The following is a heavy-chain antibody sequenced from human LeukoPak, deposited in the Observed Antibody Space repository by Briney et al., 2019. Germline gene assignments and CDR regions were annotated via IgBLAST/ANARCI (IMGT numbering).Heavy chain of an antibody. CDR3: ARNVGFYSHDT. J-gene: IGHJ5*02. Sequence: SETLSLTCTVSGDSLDSHFWSWVRQPPGKGLERIGYIHGSGSTHYDDSLRSRVTISEDTSKNQFSLKLTSVTAADTAMYYCARNVGFYSHDTWGQGILVTVSS. CDR1: GDSLDSHF. D-gene: IGHD2-15*01. CDR2: IHGSGST. V-gene: IGHV4-59*08.